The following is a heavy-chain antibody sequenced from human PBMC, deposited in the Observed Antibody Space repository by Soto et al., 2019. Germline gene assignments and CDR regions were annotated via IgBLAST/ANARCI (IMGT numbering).Heavy chain of an antibody. V-gene: IGHV3-74*01. CDR2: IYSDGSST. CDR1: GCTFSRYW. CDR3: ARGSGVVRYFDWLSEWASTFDY. J-gene: IGHJ4*02. Sequence: GGSLRLSCADSGCTFSRYWMHWVRQATGKGLGWVSRIYSDGSSTRYADSVKGRFTNSRDNDKNTLYLEMSSLRADDTAVYYCARGSGVVRYFDWLSEWASTFDYWGQGTLVTVSS. D-gene: IGHD3-9*01.